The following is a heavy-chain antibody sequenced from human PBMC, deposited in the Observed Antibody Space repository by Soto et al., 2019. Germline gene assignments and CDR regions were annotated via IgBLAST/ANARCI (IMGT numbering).Heavy chain of an antibody. Sequence: RASVKVSCKASGFTFTSSAVQWVRQARGQGGEWIGWMVVGSGNTNYAQKLQERVTITRDMSTSTAYMELSSLRAEDTAVYYCAATLYYDSSAASPYYYYCMDVWGQGTMVTVSS. CDR1: GFTFTSSA. CDR2: MVVGSGNT. CDR3: AATLYYDSSAASPYYYYCMDV. J-gene: IGHJ6*02. V-gene: IGHV1-58*01. D-gene: IGHD3-22*01.